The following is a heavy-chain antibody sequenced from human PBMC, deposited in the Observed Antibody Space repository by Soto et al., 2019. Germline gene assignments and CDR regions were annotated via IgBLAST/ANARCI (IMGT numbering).Heavy chain of an antibody. V-gene: IGHV1-3*01. Sequence: EASVKVSCKASGYTFTSYAMRWVRQAPGQRLEWMGWINAGNGNTKYSQKFQGRVTITRDTSASTAYMELSSLRSEDTAVYYCARERTIFGVVRPLGSTRYWGQGTLVTVSS. CDR3: ARERTIFGVVRPLGSTRY. D-gene: IGHD3-3*01. CDR2: INAGNGNT. CDR1: GYTFTSYA. J-gene: IGHJ4*02.